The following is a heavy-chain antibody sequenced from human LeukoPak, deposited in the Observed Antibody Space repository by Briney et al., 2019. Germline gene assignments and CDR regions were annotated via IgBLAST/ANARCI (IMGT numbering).Heavy chain of an antibody. CDR2: IRYDGHNK. J-gene: IGHJ4*02. D-gene: IGHD2-8*01. Sequence: GGSLRLSCAASGFTFSNYVLHWVRQAPGKGLDWVAFIRYDGHNKLYADSVKGRFTISRDNSKSTLYLQMNSLRAEDTAVYYCAKDNGYFDSWGQGTLVTVSS. CDR3: AKDNGYFDS. V-gene: IGHV3-30*02. CDR1: GFTFSNYV.